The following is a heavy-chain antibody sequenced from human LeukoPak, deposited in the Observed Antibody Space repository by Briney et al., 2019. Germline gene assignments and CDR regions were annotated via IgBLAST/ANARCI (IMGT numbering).Heavy chain of an antibody. CDR3: AREAPSTVWFGELLYHPRNWFDP. CDR1: GYTFTDYY. D-gene: IGHD3-10*01. V-gene: IGHV1-2*02. Sequence: GASVKVSCKASGYTFTDYYIHWVRQAPGQGLEWMGWINPNSGGTNYAQKFQGRVTMTRDMSTSTVYMELSSLRSEDTAVYYCAREAPSTVWFGELLYHPRNWFDPWGQGTLVTVSS. CDR2: INPNSGGT. J-gene: IGHJ5*02.